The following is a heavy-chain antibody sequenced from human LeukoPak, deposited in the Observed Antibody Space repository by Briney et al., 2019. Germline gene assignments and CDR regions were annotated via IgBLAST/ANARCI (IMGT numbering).Heavy chain of an antibody. J-gene: IGHJ4*02. D-gene: IGHD6-19*01. CDR2: ISSSGSYI. Sequence: PGGSLRLSCAASRFTFSSYSMNWVRQAPGKGPEWVSSISSSGSYIYYADSVKGRFTISRDNAKNSLYLQMNSLRAEDTAVYYCARDRGAVDFDYWGQGTLVTVSS. V-gene: IGHV3-21*01. CDR3: ARDRGAVDFDY. CDR1: RFTFSSYS.